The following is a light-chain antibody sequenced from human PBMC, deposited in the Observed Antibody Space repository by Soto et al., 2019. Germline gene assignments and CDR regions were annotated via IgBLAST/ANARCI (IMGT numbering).Light chain of an antibody. CDR3: QQRSIWPPRYT. J-gene: IGKJ2*01. V-gene: IGKV3-11*01. CDR1: QSVGRY. Sequence: DIVLTQSPATLSLSPGERATLSCRASQSVGRYLAWYQQKPGQAPRLLIYDASTRASGIPARFSGSGSGTDFTLTISSLEPEDVAIYYCQQRSIWPPRYTFGQGTKVYIK. CDR2: DAS.